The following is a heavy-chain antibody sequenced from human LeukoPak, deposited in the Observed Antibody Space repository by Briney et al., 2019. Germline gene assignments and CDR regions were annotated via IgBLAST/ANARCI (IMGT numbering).Heavy chain of an antibody. D-gene: IGHD3-9*01. CDR3: ARDGYYDILTGYMDV. Sequence: GGSLRLSCAASGFTFSSYSMNWVRRAPGKGLEGVSSITRSSSYLSYADSVKGRFTISRANAKNSLYLQMNSLRAEDTAVYYCARDGYYDILTGYMDVWGKGTTVTVSS. CDR1: GFTFSSYS. CDR2: ITRSSSYL. J-gene: IGHJ6*03. V-gene: IGHV3-21*01.